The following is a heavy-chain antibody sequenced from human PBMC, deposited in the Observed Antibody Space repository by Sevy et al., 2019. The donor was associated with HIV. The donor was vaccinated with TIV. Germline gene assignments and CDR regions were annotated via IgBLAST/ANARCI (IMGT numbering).Heavy chain of an antibody. J-gene: IGHJ6*02. CDR1: GFTFSDYY. Sequence: GGSLRLSCAASGFTFSDYYMSWIRQAPGKGLEWVSYISSSSSYTNYADSVKGRFTISRDNAKNSLYLQMNSLRAEDTAGYYCASRIAAAGYGYYYYYGMDVWGQGTTVTVSS. D-gene: IGHD6-13*01. V-gene: IGHV3-11*06. CDR3: ASRIAAAGYGYYYYYGMDV. CDR2: ISSSSSYT.